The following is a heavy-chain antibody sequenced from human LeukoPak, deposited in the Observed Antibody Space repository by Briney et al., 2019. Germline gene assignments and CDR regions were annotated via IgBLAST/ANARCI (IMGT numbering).Heavy chain of an antibody. Sequence: GASVKVSCKASGYTFTGYYMHWVRQAPGQGLEWMGWINPNSGGTNYAQKFQGRVTKTRDTSISTAYMELSRLRSDDTAVYYCARDPLPNPHCTNGVCYIDYWGQGTLVTVSS. D-gene: IGHD2-8*01. V-gene: IGHV1-2*02. CDR2: INPNSGGT. CDR3: ARDPLPNPHCTNGVCYIDY. J-gene: IGHJ4*02. CDR1: GYTFTGYY.